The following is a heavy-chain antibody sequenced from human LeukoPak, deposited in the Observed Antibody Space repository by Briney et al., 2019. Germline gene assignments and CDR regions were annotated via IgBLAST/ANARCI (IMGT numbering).Heavy chain of an antibody. CDR3: ARATADFWSGYPTSY. D-gene: IGHD3-3*01. CDR1: GYTFTSYG. CDR2: ISAYNGNT. Sequence: ASVKVSCKASGYTFTSYGISWVRQAPGQGLEWMGWISAYNGNTNYAQKLQGRVTMTTDTSTSTAYMELRSLRSDDTAVYYCARATADFWSGYPTSYWGQGTLVTVSS. V-gene: IGHV1-18*01. J-gene: IGHJ4*02.